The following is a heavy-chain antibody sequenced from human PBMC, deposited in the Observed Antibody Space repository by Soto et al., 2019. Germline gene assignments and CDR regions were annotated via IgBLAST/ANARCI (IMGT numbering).Heavy chain of an antibody. CDR2: IYHSGST. J-gene: IGHJ4*02. D-gene: IGHD3-3*01. CDR1: GGSISSSYW. Sequence: SETLSLTCAVSGGSISSSYWWNWVRQPPGKGLEWIGKIYHSGSTNYNPSLKNRVAISVDKSNNQFSLRLSSVTAADTAVYFCVTSLNYDFWRDGGRHYYFDYWGQGTLVTVSS. CDR3: VTSLNYDFWRDGGRHYYFDY. V-gene: IGHV4-4*02.